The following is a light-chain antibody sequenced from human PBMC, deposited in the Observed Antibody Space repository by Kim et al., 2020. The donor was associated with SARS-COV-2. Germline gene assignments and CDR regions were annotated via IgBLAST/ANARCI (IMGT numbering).Light chain of an antibody. CDR3: QQSYSLPLT. Sequence: VYMRDKVPFTGRRSPDVNTCLTLYQQKPRKAPKLLINAAADFLCVVRSRFSGRGYGTFFTLTISILQPEDVPTYSCQQSYSLPLTFGPGTKVDIK. J-gene: IGKJ3*01. CDR2: AAA. V-gene: IGKV1-12*01. CDR1: PDVNTC.